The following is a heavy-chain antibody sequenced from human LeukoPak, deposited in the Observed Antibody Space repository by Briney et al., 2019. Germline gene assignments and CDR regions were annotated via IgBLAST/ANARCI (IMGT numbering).Heavy chain of an antibody. Sequence: GGSLRLSCAASGFTFSDYSMNWVRQAPGKGLEWVSSISSSSSYIYYVDSVKGRFTVSKDNAKNSLYLLMNSLRVEDTAVYYCARGGWELRTDDAFDIWGQGTVVTVSS. CDR1: GFTFSDYS. J-gene: IGHJ3*02. CDR3: ARGGWELRTDDAFDI. CDR2: ISSSSSYI. D-gene: IGHD1-26*01. V-gene: IGHV3-21*01.